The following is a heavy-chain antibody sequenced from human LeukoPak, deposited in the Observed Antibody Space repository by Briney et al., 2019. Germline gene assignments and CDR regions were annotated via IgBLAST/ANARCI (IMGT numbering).Heavy chain of an antibody. CDR1: GYSFTSYW. CDR3: AGVYGSGSYFAFDI. D-gene: IGHD3-10*01. CDR2: IYPGDSDT. J-gene: IGHJ3*02. V-gene: IGHV5-51*01. Sequence: GASLQISCKGSGYSFTSYWIGWVRPLPGKGLEWMGIIYPGDSDTRYSPSFQGQVTISADKSISTAYLQWSSLKASDTAMYYCAGVYGSGSYFAFDIWGQGTMVTVSS.